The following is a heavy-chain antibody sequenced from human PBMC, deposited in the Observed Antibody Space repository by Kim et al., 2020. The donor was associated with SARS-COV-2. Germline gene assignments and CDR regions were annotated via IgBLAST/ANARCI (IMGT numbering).Heavy chain of an antibody. D-gene: IGHD3-22*01. V-gene: IGHV4-39*01. CDR3: ARLNYYDSSGYYEFDY. Sequence: PQRRVTISVNTSKNQFSLKLSSVTAADTAVYYCARLNYYDSSGYYEFDYWGQGTLVTVSS. J-gene: IGHJ4*02.